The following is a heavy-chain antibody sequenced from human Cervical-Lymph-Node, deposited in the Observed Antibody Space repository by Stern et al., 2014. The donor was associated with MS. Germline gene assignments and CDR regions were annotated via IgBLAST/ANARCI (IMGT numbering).Heavy chain of an antibody. V-gene: IGHV3-33*01. D-gene: IGHD4-17*01. CDR1: GFTFSSYG. CDR2: IWYDGSNK. Sequence: VQLVESGGGVVQPGRTLRLSCAASGFTFSSYGMHWVRQAPGKGLEWVAVIWYDGSNKYYADSVKGRFTISRDNSKNTLYLQMNSLRAEDTAVYYCAREDYGDYPYAFDIWGQGTMVTVSS. CDR3: AREDYGDYPYAFDI. J-gene: IGHJ3*02.